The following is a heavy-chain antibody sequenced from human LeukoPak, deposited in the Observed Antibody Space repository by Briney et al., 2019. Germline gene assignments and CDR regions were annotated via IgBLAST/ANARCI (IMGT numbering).Heavy chain of an antibody. D-gene: IGHD5-24*01. Sequence: GGSLRLSCVASGFPFSSYWMTWVRQAPGKGLEWVANIKQDGSKKSYVDSVKGRFTISRDNAKNPLYLQMNSLSAEDTAIYYCTRVGYIDEGIDYWGQGTLVTVSS. CDR3: TRVGYIDEGIDY. V-gene: IGHV3-7*04. CDR2: IKQDGSKK. CDR1: GFPFSSYW. J-gene: IGHJ4*02.